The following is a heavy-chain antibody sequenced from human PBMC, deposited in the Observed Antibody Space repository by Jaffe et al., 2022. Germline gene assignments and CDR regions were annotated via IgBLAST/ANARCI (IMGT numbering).Heavy chain of an antibody. Sequence: EVQLVESGGGLVQPGGSLRLSCAASGFTFSSYDMHWVRQATGKGLEWVSAIGTAGDTYYPGSVKGRFTISRENAKNSLYLQMNSLRAGDTAVYYCARFGAGSGVGGAYDYWGQGTLVTVSS. D-gene: IGHD3-16*01. CDR2: IGTAGDT. CDR1: GFTFSSYD. CDR3: ARFGAGSGVGGAYDY. J-gene: IGHJ4*02. V-gene: IGHV3-13*01.